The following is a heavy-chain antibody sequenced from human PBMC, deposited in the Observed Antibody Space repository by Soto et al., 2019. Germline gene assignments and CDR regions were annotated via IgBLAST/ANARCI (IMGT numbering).Heavy chain of an antibody. CDR2: IYYSGST. J-gene: IGHJ6*02. Sequence: PSETLSLTCTVSGGSISSGDYYWSWIRQPPGKGLEWIGYIYYSGSTYYNPSLKSRVTISVDTSKNQFSLKLSSVTAADTAVYYCARDGGSSWDYYYYGMDVWGQGTKVTVSS. D-gene: IGHD6-13*01. CDR3: ARDGGSSWDYYYYGMDV. CDR1: GGSISSGDYY. V-gene: IGHV4-30-4*01.